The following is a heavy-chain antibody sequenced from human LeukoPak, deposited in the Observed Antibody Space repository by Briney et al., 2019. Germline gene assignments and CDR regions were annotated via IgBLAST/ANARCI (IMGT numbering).Heavy chain of an antibody. CDR1: GGSFSGYY. CDR3: ARGRPWIQPYYYYGMDV. V-gene: IGHV4-34*01. Sequence: SETLSLTCAVYGGSFSGYYWSWIRQPPGKGLEWIGEINHSGSTNYNPSLKSRVTISVDTSKNQFSLELSSVTAADTAVYYCARGRPWIQPYYYYGMDVWGQGTTVTVSS. CDR2: INHSGST. J-gene: IGHJ6*02. D-gene: IGHD5-18*01.